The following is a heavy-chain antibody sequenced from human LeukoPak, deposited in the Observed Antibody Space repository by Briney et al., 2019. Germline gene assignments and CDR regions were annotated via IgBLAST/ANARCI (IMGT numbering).Heavy chain of an antibody. CDR1: GFTVSTNY. V-gene: IGHV3-53*01. Sequence: GGSLRLSCAASGFTVSTNYMSWVRQAPGKGLEWVSIIYSGGSTYYADSVKGRFTISRDNSKNTVYLRMNSLRAEDTAVYYCARVLAAVFDYWGQGTLVTVSS. CDR2: IYSGGST. J-gene: IGHJ4*02. D-gene: IGHD6-25*01. CDR3: ARVLAAVFDY.